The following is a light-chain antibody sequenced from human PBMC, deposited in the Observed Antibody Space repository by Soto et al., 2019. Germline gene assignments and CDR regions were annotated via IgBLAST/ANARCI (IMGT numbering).Light chain of an antibody. Sequence: QSVLTHPPSASGSPGQSVTISCTGTSSDVGGYNYVSWYQQHPGKAPKLMIYEVSKRPSGVPDRFSGSKSGNTASLTVSGLQAEDEADYYCSSYAGSSNYVFGTGTKVTVL. J-gene: IGLJ1*01. CDR3: SSYAGSSNYV. V-gene: IGLV2-8*01. CDR1: SSDVGGYNY. CDR2: EVS.